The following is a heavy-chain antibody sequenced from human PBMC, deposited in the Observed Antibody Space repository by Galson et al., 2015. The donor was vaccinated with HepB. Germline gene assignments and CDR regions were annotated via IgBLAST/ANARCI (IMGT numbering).Heavy chain of an antibody. Sequence: SLRLSCAASGFTFSSYWMSWVRQAPGKGLEWVANIKQDGSEKYYVDSVKGRFTISRDNAKNSLYLQMNSLRAEDTAVYYCARTIQLWSLGYFDYWGQGTLVTVSS. D-gene: IGHD5-18*01. J-gene: IGHJ4*02. CDR1: GFTFSSYW. CDR3: ARTIQLWSLGYFDY. CDR2: IKQDGSEK. V-gene: IGHV3-7*03.